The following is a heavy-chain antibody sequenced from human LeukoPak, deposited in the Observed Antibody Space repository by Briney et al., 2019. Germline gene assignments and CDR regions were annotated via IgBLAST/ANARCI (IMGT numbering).Heavy chain of an antibody. CDR3: ARDFWFAIDY. CDR2: VKSDGSGT. CDR1: GFTFSSSW. D-gene: IGHD3-9*01. V-gene: IGHV3-74*01. J-gene: IGHJ4*02. Sequence: GGSLRPSCAASGFTFSSSWMHWARQAPGKGLVWVSRVKSDGSGTSYADSVKGRFTISRDNAKNTLYLQMNSLRVEDTAVYYCARDFWFAIDYWGQGTLVTVSS.